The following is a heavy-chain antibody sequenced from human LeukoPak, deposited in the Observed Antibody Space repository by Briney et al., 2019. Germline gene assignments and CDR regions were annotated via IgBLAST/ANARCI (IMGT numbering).Heavy chain of an antibody. CDR1: GYTFTGYY. V-gene: IGHV1-2*02. CDR2: INPNSGGT. D-gene: IGHD3-22*01. J-gene: IGHJ4*02. CDR3: ARYYYDSSGYYDGDY. Sequence: GASMKVSCKASGYTFTGYYMHWVRQAPGQGLEWMGWINPNSGGTNYAQKFQGRVTMTRDTSISTAYMELSRLRSDDTAVYYCARYYYDSSGYYDGDYWGQGTLVTVSS.